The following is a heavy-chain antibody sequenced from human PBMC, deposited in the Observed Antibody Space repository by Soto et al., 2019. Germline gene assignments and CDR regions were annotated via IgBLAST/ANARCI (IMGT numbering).Heavy chain of an antibody. V-gene: IGHV3-23*01. CDR2: ISGSGGST. CDR3: AKDRLRAFGGVIVTRFDY. Sequence: GGSLRLSCAASGFTFSSYAMSWVRQAPGKGLEWVSAISGSGGSTYYADSVKGRFTISRDNSKNTLYLQMNSLRAEDTAVYYCAKDRLRAFGGVIVTRFDYWGQGTLVTVSS. J-gene: IGHJ4*02. CDR1: GFTFSSYA. D-gene: IGHD3-16*02.